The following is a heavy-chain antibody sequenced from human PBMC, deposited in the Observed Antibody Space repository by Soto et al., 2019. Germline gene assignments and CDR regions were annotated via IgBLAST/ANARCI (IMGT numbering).Heavy chain of an antibody. CDR3: ARATGGSFPHYYYYMDV. J-gene: IGHJ6*03. CDR2: ISGSGGST. V-gene: IGHV3-23*01. CDR1: GFTFSSYA. D-gene: IGHD2-15*01. Sequence: GGSLRLSCAASGFTFSSYAMSWVRQAPGKGLEWVSAISGSGGSTYYADSVKGRFTISRDNSKNTLYLQMNSLRAEDTAVYYCARATGGSFPHYYYYMDVWGKGTTVTVSS.